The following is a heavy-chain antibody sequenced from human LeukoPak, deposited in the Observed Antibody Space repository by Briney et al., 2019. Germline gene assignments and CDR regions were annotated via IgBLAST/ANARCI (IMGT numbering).Heavy chain of an antibody. J-gene: IGHJ5*02. Sequence: SETLSLTCTVSGGSISSSSYYWGWIRQPPEKGLEWIGRIYYSGSTYYNPSLKSRVTISVDTSKNQFSLKLSSVNAADTAVYYCARVELQSPFIAAAALNGFDPWGQGTLVTVSS. CDR2: IYYSGST. V-gene: IGHV4-39*01. D-gene: IGHD6-13*01. CDR1: GGSISSSSYY. CDR3: ARVELQSPFIAAAALNGFDP.